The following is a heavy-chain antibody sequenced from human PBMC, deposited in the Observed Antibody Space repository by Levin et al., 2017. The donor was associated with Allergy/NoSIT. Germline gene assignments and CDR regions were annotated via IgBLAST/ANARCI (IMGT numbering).Heavy chain of an antibody. CDR2: IWYDGSNK. Sequence: PGGSLRLSCAASGFTFSSYGMHWVRQAPGKGLEWVAVIWYDGSNKYYADSVKGRFTISRDNSKNTLYLQMNSLRAEDTAVYYCAGWAYDNRGHDYWGQGTLVTVSS. D-gene: IGHD1-14*01. CDR1: GFTFSSYG. V-gene: IGHV3-33*01. J-gene: IGHJ4*02. CDR3: AGWAYDNRGHDY.